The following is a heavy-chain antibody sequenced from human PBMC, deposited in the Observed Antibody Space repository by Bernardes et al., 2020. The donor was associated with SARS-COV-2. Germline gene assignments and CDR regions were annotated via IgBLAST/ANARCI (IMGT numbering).Heavy chain of an antibody. CDR2: ISSSSSII. V-gene: IGHV3-48*04. CDR1: GFTFSSYT. Sequence: GGSLRLSCAASGFTFSSYTMNWVRQAPGKGLEWVSYISSSSSIIYYADSVKGRFTISRDNAKNSLYLQMNSLRAEDTAVYYCALESKSGYSYGLDYWGQGTLVTVSS. J-gene: IGHJ4*02. CDR3: ALESKSGYSYGLDY. D-gene: IGHD5-18*01.